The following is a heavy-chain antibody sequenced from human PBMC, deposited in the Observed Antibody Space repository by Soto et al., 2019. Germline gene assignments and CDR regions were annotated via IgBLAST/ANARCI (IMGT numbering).Heavy chain of an antibody. Sequence: PGGSLRLSCAASGFSFSSYGMHWVRQAPGKGLEWVAVISYDGSNEYYVDSVKGRFTISRDNSKNTLFLQMNSLRADDTAVYYCAKAMDTRDIDYWGQGTLVTVSS. V-gene: IGHV3-30*18. CDR3: AKAMDTRDIDY. CDR2: ISYDGSNE. CDR1: GFSFSSYG. J-gene: IGHJ4*02.